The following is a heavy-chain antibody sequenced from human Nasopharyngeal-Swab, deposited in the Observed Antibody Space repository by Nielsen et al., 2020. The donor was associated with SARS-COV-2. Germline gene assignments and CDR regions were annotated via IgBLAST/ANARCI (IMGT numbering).Heavy chain of an antibody. Sequence: SETLSLTCTVSGGSISGGGYYWSWIRQHPGKGLEWIGYIYYSGITYYNPSLKSQLIISIDTSKNQFSLNLTSVTPADTAVYYCARDKVASSGTLHWFDSWGQGTRVTVSS. D-gene: IGHD6-13*01. J-gene: IGHJ5*01. V-gene: IGHV4-31*01. CDR3: ARDKVASSGTLHWFDS. CDR1: GGSISGGGYY. CDR2: IYYSGIT.